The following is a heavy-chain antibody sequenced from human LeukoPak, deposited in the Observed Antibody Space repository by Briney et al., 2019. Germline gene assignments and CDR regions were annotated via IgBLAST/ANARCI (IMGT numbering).Heavy chain of an antibody. CDR1: GGSFSDDY. J-gene: IGHJ4*02. CDR2: IYHSGST. CDR3: ARYIAAACDY. V-gene: IGHV4-34*01. D-gene: IGHD6-13*01. Sequence: KPSETLSLTCAVYGGSFSDDYWSWIRQPPGKGLEWIGSIYHSGSTYYNPSLKSRVTISVDTSKNQFSLKLSSVTAADTAVYYCARYIAAACDYWGQGTLVTVSS.